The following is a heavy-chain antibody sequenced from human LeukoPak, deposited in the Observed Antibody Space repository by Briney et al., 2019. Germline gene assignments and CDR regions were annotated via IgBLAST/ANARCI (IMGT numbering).Heavy chain of an antibody. Sequence: ASVKVSCKASGYTFTSYYMHWVRQAPGQGLEWMGIVNPSGGSTSYAQKFQGRVTMTRDTSTSTVYMELSSLRSEDTAVYYCARDERIVGAPSSGGHLDYWGQGTLVTVSS. J-gene: IGHJ4*02. CDR1: GYTFTSYY. CDR2: VNPSGGST. V-gene: IGHV1-46*01. D-gene: IGHD1-26*01. CDR3: ARDERIVGAPSSGGHLDY.